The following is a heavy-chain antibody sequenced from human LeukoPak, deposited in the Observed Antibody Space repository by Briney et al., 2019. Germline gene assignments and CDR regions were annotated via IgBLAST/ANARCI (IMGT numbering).Heavy chain of an antibody. Sequence: ASVKVSCKASGYTFTSYGISWVRQAPGQGLEWMGWISAHNGNTNYAQKLQGRVTMTTDTSTSTAYMELRSLRSDDTAVYYCARGDYVWGSYVAFDIWGQGTMVTVSS. CDR3: ARGDYVWGSYVAFDI. CDR1: GYTFTSYG. V-gene: IGHV1-18*01. J-gene: IGHJ3*02. D-gene: IGHD3-16*01. CDR2: ISAHNGNT.